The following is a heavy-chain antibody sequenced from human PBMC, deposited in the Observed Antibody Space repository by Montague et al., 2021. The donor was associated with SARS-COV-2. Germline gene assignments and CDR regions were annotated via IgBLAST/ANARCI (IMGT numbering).Heavy chain of an antibody. V-gene: IGHV4-4*07. CDR2: IYTSGST. D-gene: IGHD3-10*01. J-gene: IGHJ6*02. CDR1: GGSISSYY. CDR3: SREAWFGDKTSASEYYGMDV. Sequence: SETLSLTCTVSGGSISSYYWSWIRQPPGKGLEWIGRIYTSGSTNYNPSLKSRVTMSVDTSKNQFSLKLSSVTAADTAVYYCSREAWFGDKTSASEYYGMDVWGQGTTVTVSS.